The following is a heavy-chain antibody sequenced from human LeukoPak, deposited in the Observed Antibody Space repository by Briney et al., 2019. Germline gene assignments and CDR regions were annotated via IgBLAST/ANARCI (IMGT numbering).Heavy chain of an antibody. Sequence: RSSETLSLTCTVSGDSISNHYWSWIRQSPGKGLEWIGYIYYNGRTNYNPSLKSRVTISVDTSKNQFSLKLSSVTAADTAVYYCARPAVAGTAPFDYWGQGTLVTVSS. J-gene: IGHJ4*02. V-gene: IGHV4-59*08. CDR1: GDSISNHY. D-gene: IGHD6-19*01. CDR2: IYYNGRT. CDR3: ARPAVAGTAPFDY.